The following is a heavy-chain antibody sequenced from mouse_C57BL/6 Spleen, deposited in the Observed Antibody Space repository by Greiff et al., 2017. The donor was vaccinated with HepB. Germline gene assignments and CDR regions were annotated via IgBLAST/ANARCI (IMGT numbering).Heavy chain of an antibody. CDR1: GFSLTSYG. V-gene: IGHV2-2*01. D-gene: IGHD2-1*01. Sequence: QVHVKQSGPGLVQPSQSLSITCTVSGFSLTSYGVHWVRQSPGKGLEWLGVIWSGGSTDYNAAFISRLSISKDNSKSQVFFKMNSLQADDTAIYYCARNGGNYADYYAMDYWGQGTSVTVSS. CDR2: IWSGGST. CDR3: ARNGGNYADYYAMDY. J-gene: IGHJ4*01.